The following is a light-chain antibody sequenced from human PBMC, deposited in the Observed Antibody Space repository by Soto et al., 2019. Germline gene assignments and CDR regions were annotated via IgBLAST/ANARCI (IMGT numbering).Light chain of an antibody. Sequence: DLQLTPSLSTLSASVVDSVTITCRASQSISSWLAWDQQKPGKAPKLLIYDASSLESGVPSRFSGSGSGTEFTLTISSLQPDDFATYYCQQYNSYPWTFGQGTKVDI. V-gene: IGKV1-5*01. J-gene: IGKJ1*01. CDR2: DAS. CDR3: QQYNSYPWT. CDR1: QSISSW.